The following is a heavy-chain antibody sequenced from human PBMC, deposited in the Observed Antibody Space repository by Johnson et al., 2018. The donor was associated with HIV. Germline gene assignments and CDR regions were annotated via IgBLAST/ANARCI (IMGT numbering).Heavy chain of an antibody. CDR2: ISYDGSNK. J-gene: IGHJ3*02. CDR1: GFTFSSYA. CDR3: ARSSGYYGPKTNNGAFDI. V-gene: IGHV3-30-3*01. D-gene: IGHD3-22*01. Sequence: QVQLVESGGGVVQPGKSLRLSCAASGFTFSSYAMHWVRQAPGKGLEWVAVISYDGSNKYYADSVNGRFTISRDNSKNTLYLQMNSLRPEDTAVYYCARSSGYYGPKTNNGAFDIWGQGTMVTVSS.